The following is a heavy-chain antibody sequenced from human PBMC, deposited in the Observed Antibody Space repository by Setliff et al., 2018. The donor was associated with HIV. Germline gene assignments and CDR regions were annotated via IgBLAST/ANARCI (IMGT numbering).Heavy chain of an antibody. CDR2: ISGSGATT. CDR3: SRDPEGYYDSSGYYRRGFLNY. D-gene: IGHD3-22*01. Sequence: GGSLRLSCVVSGFTFRTYGMSWVRQAPGKGLEWVSGISGSGATTFYADSAKGRCTISRDNSKNTLYLQMNSLRAEDTAVYYCSRDPEGYYDSSGYYRRGFLNYWGQGTLVTVSS. J-gene: IGHJ4*02. CDR1: GFTFRTYG. V-gene: IGHV3-23*01.